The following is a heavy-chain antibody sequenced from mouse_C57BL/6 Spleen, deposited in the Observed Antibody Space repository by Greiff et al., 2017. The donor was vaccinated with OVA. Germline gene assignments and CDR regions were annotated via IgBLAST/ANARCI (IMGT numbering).Heavy chain of an antibody. J-gene: IGHJ4*01. D-gene: IGHD3-2*02. V-gene: IGHV14-1*01. CDR3: TTDSSGYGGYAMDD. CDR2: IDPEDGDT. Sequence: EVQLQQSGAELVRPGASVKLSCTASGFNIKDYYMHWVKQRPEQGLEWIGRIDPEDGDTEYAPKFQGKATMTADTSSNPAYLQLSSLTSEDTAVYYCTTDSSGYGGYAMDDWGQGTSVTVSS. CDR1: GFNIKDYY.